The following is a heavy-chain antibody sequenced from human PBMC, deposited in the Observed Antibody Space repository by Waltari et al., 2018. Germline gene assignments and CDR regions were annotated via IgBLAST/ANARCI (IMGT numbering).Heavy chain of an antibody. J-gene: IGHJ3*02. CDR1: GDSVSSNSAA. V-gene: IGHV6-1*01. D-gene: IGHD3-22*01. Sequence: QVQLQQSGPGLVKPSQTLSLTCAISGDSVSSNSAAWNWIRQSPSRGLEWLGRTYYRSKWYNDDAVSVKSRITINPDTSKNQFSLQLNSVTPEDTAVYYCARANIMYYYDRCDAFDIWGQGTMVTVSS. CDR3: ARANIMYYYDRCDAFDI. CDR2: TYYRSKWYN.